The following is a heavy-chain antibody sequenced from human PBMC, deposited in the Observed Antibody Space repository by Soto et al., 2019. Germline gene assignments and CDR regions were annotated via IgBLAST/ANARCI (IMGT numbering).Heavy chain of an antibody. V-gene: IGHV4-34*01. D-gene: IGHD5-18*01. Sequence: SETLSLTCAVYGGSFSGYYWSWIRQHPGKGLEWIGEINHSGSTNYNPSLKSRVTISVGTSKNQFSLKLSSVTAADTAVYYCARGSLVDTARVRYFTYNWFDPWGEGTLVTVSS. J-gene: IGHJ5*02. CDR1: GGSFSGYY. CDR3: ARGSLVDTARVRYFTYNWFDP. CDR2: INHSGST.